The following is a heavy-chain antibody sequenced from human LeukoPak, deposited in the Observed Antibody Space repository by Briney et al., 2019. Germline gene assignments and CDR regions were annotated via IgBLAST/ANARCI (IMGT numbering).Heavy chain of an antibody. J-gene: IGHJ4*02. CDR1: GFTFSNVW. CDR3: ATEVIIAVTGNDY. D-gene: IGHD6-19*01. Sequence: PGGSLRLSCAASGFTFSNVWMNWVRQAPGKGLEWVGRIRSKTHGETIDYAAPVRGRFTISRDDSKNTLYLQLNSLKTEDTAVYHCATEVIIAVTGNDYWGQGSLVTVSS. V-gene: IGHV3-15*07. CDR2: IRSKTHGETI.